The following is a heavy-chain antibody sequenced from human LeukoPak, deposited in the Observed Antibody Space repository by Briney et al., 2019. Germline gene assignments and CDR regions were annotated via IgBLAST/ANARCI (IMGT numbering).Heavy chain of an antibody. CDR3: ARGIYCSGGSCYPTWFDP. J-gene: IGHJ5*02. Sequence: SETLSLTCTVSGGSISSGGYYWSWIRQHPGKGLEWIVYIYYSGSTYYNPSLKSRVTISVDTSENQFSLKLSSVTAADTAVYYCARGIYCSGGSCYPTWFDPWGQGTLVTVSS. D-gene: IGHD2-15*01. CDR2: IYYSGST. V-gene: IGHV4-31*03. CDR1: GGSISSGGYY.